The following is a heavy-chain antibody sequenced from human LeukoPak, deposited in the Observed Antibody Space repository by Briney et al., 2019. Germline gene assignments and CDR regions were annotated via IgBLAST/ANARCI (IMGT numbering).Heavy chain of an antibody. CDR3: ARNPNSSGWYPPYYYYGMDV. J-gene: IGHJ6*02. V-gene: IGHV1-69*13. D-gene: IGHD6-19*01. CDR1: GGTFSSYA. Sequence: GASVKVSCKASGGTFSSYAISWVRQAPGQGLEWMGGIIPIFGTANYAQKFQGRVTITADESTSTAYMELSSLRPEDTAVYYCARNPNSSGWYPPYYYYGMDVWGQGTTVTVSS. CDR2: IIPIFGTA.